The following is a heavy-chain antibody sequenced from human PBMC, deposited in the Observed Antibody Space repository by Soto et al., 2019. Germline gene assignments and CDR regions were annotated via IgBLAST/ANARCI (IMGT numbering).Heavy chain of an antibody. CDR1: GFSLSTSGEA. V-gene: IGHV2-5*02. CDR2: IYWDDDK. J-gene: IGHJ4*02. D-gene: IGHD1-1*01. Sequence: QITLKESGPTLVKPTQTLTLTCTFSGFSLSTSGEAVAWIRQPPGKALEWLALIYWDDDKRYSPSLKKRLTITKDTSKNQVLLTFTILDPVDTGTYYCAHSPARIRDTVYNLSSCFEDWVQGTQVTVSS. CDR3: AHSPARIRDTVYNLSSCFED.